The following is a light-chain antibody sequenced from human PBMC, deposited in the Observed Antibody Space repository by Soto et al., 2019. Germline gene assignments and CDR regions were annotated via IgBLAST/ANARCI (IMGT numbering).Light chain of an antibody. J-gene: IGKJ2*01. Sequence: EIVMTQSPATLSVSPGERATLSCRASQSVSSTLAWYQQKPGHSPRLLIYGASTRATGIPDRFSGSGSGTEFTLAISSLQSEDFAVYYCQQYSDWPYTFGQGTKLGIK. CDR1: QSVSST. CDR3: QQYSDWPYT. V-gene: IGKV3-15*01. CDR2: GAS.